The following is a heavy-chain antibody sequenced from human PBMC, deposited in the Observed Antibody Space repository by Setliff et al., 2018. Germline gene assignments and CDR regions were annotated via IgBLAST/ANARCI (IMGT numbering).Heavy chain of an antibody. D-gene: IGHD4-17*01. J-gene: IGHJ3*02. V-gene: IGHV4-61*09. CDR1: DDSISSRHYY. CDR3: VRDAGDGYGVDAYAGAGFDI. Sequence: SETLSLTCTVSDDSISSRHYYWSWIRQPAGKGLEWLGQIYTSWSTNYNPSLKGRATLSIDASKRQFSLKLTSMTAADTAVYYCVRDAGDGYGVDAYAGAGFDIWGQGTMVTVSS. CDR2: IYTSWST.